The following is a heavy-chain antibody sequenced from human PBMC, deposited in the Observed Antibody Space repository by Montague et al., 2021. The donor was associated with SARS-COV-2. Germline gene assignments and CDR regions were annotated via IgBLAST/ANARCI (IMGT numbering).Heavy chain of an antibody. J-gene: IGHJ4*02. CDR1: SGSIISSGYY. CDR2: IYYSGTT. CDR3: ARGMIRGVTKPFDY. Sequence: ETLSLTCSVSSGSIISSGYYWGWIRQPPGKELEWIGNIYYSGTTYYNPSLQSRGTISVDTSKNHLPLRLSSVTAADTAVYFCARGMIRGVTKPFDYWGQGSQVTVSS. V-gene: IGHV4-39*02. D-gene: IGHD3-10*01.